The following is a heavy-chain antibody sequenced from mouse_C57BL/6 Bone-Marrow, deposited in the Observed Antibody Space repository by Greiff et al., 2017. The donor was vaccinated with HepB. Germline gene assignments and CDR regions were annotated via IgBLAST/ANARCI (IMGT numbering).Heavy chain of an antibody. CDR1: GYTFTSYW. V-gene: IGHV1-55*01. D-gene: IGHD4-1*01. CDR2: SYPGSGST. Sequence: QVQLQQPGAELVKPGASVKMSCKASGYTFTSYWITWVKQRPGQGREWIGDSYPGSGSTNYNEKFKSKATLTVDTSSSPAYMQFSSLPSEDSAVYYCARFGTRDYWGQGTTLTVSS. J-gene: IGHJ2*01. CDR3: ARFGTRDY.